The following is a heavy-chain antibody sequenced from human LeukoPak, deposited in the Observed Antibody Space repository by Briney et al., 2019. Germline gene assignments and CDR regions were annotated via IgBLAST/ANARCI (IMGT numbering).Heavy chain of an antibody. CDR2: FKSKTDGGTI. Sequence: GVSLRLSCSASGFPFTNAWMGWVRQAPGRGLEWVGRFKSKTDGGTIDYAAPVKGRFTVSRDDSKQTLYLQMNSLKTEDTAVYYCITDKAIATAPLFADRGQGTLVTVSS. V-gene: IGHV3-15*01. D-gene: IGHD6-13*01. CDR3: ITDKAIATAPLFAD. CDR1: GFPFTNAW. J-gene: IGHJ1*01.